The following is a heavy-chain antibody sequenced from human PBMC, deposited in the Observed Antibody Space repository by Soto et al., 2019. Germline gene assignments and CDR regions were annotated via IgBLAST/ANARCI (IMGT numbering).Heavy chain of an antibody. CDR1: GFTFSDYY. V-gene: IGHV3-11*01. CDR3: ARDQGYYDSSGYFDY. CDR2: VSSSGSII. J-gene: IGHJ4*02. D-gene: IGHD3-22*01. Sequence: GGSLRLSCAASGFTFSDYYMSWIRQAPGKGLEWVSYVSSSGSIIYYADSVKGRFTISRDNARNSLYLQLNSLRAEDTAVYYCARDQGYYDSSGYFDYWGQGTLVTVSS.